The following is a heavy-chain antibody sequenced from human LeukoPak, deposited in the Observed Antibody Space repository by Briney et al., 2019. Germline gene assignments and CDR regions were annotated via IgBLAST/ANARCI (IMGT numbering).Heavy chain of an antibody. D-gene: IGHD6-19*01. CDR2: IKQDGSEK. CDR1: GFTFSSYW. V-gene: IGHV3-7*01. Sequence: GGSLRLSCAASGFTFSSYWMSWVRQASGKGLEWVANIKQDGSEKYYVDSVKGRFTISRDNAKNSLYLQMNSLRAEDTAVYYCARLFVAGSFAFDYWGQGTLVTVSS. J-gene: IGHJ4*02. CDR3: ARLFVAGSFAFDY.